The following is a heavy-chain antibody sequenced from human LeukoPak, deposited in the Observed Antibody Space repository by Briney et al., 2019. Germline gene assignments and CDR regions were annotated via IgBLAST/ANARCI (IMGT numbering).Heavy chain of an antibody. CDR1: GHTFTSYY. CDR2: INPSGGST. CDR3: ARDSNGDYYFDY. Sequence: ASVKVSCKASGHTFTSYYMHWVRQAPGQGLEWMGIINPSGGSTSYAQKFQGRVTMTRDTSTSTAYMELSSLRSEDTAVYYCARDSNGDYYFDYWGQGTLVTVSS. D-gene: IGHD4-17*01. V-gene: IGHV1-46*01. J-gene: IGHJ4*02.